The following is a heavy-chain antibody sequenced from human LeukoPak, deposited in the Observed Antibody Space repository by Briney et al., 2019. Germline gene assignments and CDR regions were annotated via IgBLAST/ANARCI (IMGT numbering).Heavy chain of an antibody. Sequence: GGSLRLSCAASGFTFSSYSMNWVRQSPGKGLEWVSSISSISSYIYYADSVKGRFTISRDNAKNSLYLQMNSLRAEDTAVYYCSRDGYYYDSSGYSVYYYGMDVWGQGTTVTVSS. D-gene: IGHD3-22*01. CDR2: ISSISSYI. CDR3: SRDGYYYDSSGYSVYYYGMDV. V-gene: IGHV3-21*01. J-gene: IGHJ6*02. CDR1: GFTFSSYS.